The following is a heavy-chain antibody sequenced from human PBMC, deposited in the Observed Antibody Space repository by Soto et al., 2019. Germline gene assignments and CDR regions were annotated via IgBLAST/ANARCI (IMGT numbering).Heavy chain of an antibody. Sequence: EVQLVESGGGLVQPGGSLRLSCVASGLTFSSYWRHGVRQAQGKGLVWVSSISNDGSSTSYADPVKGRFTISRDNAKNTLYLQMNSLRAEDTAVYYCARLPNKSPQNWGQGTLVIVSP. CDR1: GLTFSSYW. J-gene: IGHJ1*01. V-gene: IGHV3-74*01. CDR3: ARLPNKSPQN. CDR2: ISNDGSST.